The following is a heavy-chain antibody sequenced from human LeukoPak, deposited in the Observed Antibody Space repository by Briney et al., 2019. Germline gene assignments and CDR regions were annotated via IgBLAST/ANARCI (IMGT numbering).Heavy chain of an antibody. CDR3: ARIRRQLRGYFDH. Sequence: SETLALTCYLYGGSFSGYYWSWIRQSPGKGLEWIGEINQIGNTNYIPSLKSRLTISIDTSNNQFSLNLTSVTAADTGVYYCARIRRQLRGYFDHWGQGTLVT. CDR1: GGSFSGYY. J-gene: IGHJ4*02. V-gene: IGHV4-34*01. CDR2: INQIGNT. D-gene: IGHD6-13*01.